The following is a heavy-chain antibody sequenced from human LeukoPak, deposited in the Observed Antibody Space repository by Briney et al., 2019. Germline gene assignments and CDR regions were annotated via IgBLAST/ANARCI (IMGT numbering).Heavy chain of an antibody. D-gene: IGHD3-22*01. V-gene: IGHV5-51*01. CDR2: IYPVDSDT. CDR3: ARSDSSGYYRTVLDH. J-gene: IGHJ4*02. CDR1: EYILTSFW. Sequence: GESLKISFKGSEYILTSFWIGWARQMPGKGLEWMGIIYPVDSDTRYSPSFQGQVTISADKSISTAYLQWSSLKASDTAMYYRARSDSSGYYRTVLDHWGQGTLVTVSS.